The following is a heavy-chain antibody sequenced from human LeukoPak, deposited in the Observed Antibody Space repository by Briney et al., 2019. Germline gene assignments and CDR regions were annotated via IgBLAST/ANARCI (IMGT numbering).Heavy chain of an antibody. J-gene: IGHJ5*01. Sequence: GGSLRLSCAASGFTFSNYNMNWVRQAPGEGLEWVSSINSRSTYIFYADSVMGRFTISRDNAKNSLFLQMNSLRAEDTAVYYCARDETNGFDSWGQGTLVTVSS. CDR1: GFTFSNYN. CDR3: ARDETNGFDS. V-gene: IGHV3-21*01. D-gene: IGHD1-14*01. CDR2: INSRSTYI.